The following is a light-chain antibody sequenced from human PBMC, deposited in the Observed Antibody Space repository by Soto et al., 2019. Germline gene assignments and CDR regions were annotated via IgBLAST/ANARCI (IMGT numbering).Light chain of an antibody. CDR3: SSYGSSTLYV. Sequence: QSALTQPASVSGSPGQSITISCTGTSSDVGAYNYVSWHQHHPGKAPKLMIYEVSNRPSGVSNRFSGSKSGNTASLTISGLQAEDEADYYCSSYGSSTLYVFGTGTKLT. J-gene: IGLJ1*01. CDR1: SSDVGAYNY. CDR2: EVS. V-gene: IGLV2-14*01.